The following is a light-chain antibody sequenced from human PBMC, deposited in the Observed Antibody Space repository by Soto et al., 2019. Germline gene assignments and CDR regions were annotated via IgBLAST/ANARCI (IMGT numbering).Light chain of an antibody. V-gene: IGKV1-39*01. CDR1: QSISSC. CDR2: YAS. J-gene: IGKJ4*01. Sequence: DIQMTQSPSSLSASVGDRVTITCRASQSISSCLNWYQQKPGKAPKVLIYYASSRQSGVSSRFSGSGSGTDFTLTISSMKPEDFATYYSQQSYKRPLTFGGGTMVET. CDR3: QQSYKRPLT.